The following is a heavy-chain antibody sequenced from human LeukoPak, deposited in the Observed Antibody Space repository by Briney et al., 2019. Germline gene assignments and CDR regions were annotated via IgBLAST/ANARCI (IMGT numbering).Heavy chain of an antibody. CDR3: AREYSGRHYYFDY. CDR2: INPNSGDT. V-gene: IGHV1-2*02. J-gene: IGHJ4*02. Sequence: KPGASVKVSCKASGYTFTVYYMHWLRQAPGQGLEWMGGINPNSGDTNYAQKFQGRVTMTRDTSISTAYVELSRLSSDDTAVYYCAREYSGRHYYFDYWGLGTLVTVSS. CDR1: GYTFTVYY. D-gene: IGHD1-26*01.